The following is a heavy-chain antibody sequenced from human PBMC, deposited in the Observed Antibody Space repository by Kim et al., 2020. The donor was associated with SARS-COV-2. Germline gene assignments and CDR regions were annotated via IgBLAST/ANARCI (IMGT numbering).Heavy chain of an antibody. CDR2: ISGSGITT. CDR1: GFAFSSYA. CDR3: GKHVTYSNYLNGMDV. Sequence: GGSLRLSCAASGFAFSSYAMSWVRQAPGKGLEWVSGISGSGITTYYADSVKGRFTISRDNSENTLYLQMNSLRAEDTAKYYCGKHVTYSNYLNGMDVWGHGSTVTVSS. J-gene: IGHJ6*02. D-gene: IGHD4-4*01. V-gene: IGHV3-23*01.